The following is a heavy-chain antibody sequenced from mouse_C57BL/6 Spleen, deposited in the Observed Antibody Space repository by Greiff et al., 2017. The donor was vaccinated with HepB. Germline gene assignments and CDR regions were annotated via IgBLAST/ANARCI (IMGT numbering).Heavy chain of an antibody. CDR3: ARHESPYDYDEGFAY. J-gene: IGHJ3*01. CDR1: GYTFTEYT. V-gene: IGHV1-62-2*01. D-gene: IGHD2-4*01. Sequence: VQLQQSGAELVKPGASVKLSCKASGYTFTEYTIHWVKQRSGQGLEWIGWFYPGSGSIKYNEKFKDKATWTEDKYSSTVYMELSRLTSEDSAVYFCARHESPYDYDEGFAYWGQGTLVTVSA. CDR2: FYPGSGSI.